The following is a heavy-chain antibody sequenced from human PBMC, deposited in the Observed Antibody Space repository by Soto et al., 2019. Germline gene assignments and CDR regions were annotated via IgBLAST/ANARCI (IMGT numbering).Heavy chain of an antibody. Sequence: PGGSLRLSCAASGFTFNTYGMHWLRQAPGKGLEWVAVIWYNGVNSFYTDSVEGRFTISRDNSKNSLYLQMNSLRAEDTALYYCARTSGLRYVFDSWGQGTLVTVSS. CDR1: GFTFNTYG. J-gene: IGHJ4*02. CDR2: IWYNGVNS. D-gene: IGHD3-16*01. V-gene: IGHV3-33*01. CDR3: ARTSGLRYVFDS.